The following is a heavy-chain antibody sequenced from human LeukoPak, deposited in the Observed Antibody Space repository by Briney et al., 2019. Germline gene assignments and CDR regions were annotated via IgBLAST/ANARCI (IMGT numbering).Heavy chain of an antibody. D-gene: IGHD5-12*01. CDR2: FDPEDGET. V-gene: IGHV1-24*01. J-gene: IGHJ4*02. Sequence: ASVKVSCKVSGYTLTELSMHWVRQAPGKGLEWMGGFDPEDGETIYAQKFQGRVTMTRDTSTSTVYMELSSLRSEDTAVYYCARGPGRGYSGYDGNYYFDYWDQGTLVTVSS. CDR3: ARGPGRGYSGYDGNYYFDY. CDR1: GYTLTELS.